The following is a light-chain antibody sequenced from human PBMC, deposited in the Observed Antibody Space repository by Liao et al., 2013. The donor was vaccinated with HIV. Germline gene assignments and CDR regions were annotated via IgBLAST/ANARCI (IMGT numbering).Light chain of an antibody. CDR1: ALPKQY. CDR2: KDN. CDR3: QVWDGDFAV. V-gene: IGLV3-25*03. J-gene: IGLJ2*01. Sequence: SYELKQPPSVSVSPGQTARIPCSGDALPKQYAYWYQQKPGQAPVLVIFKDNERPSGIPERFSGSTSGTTATLTISGVQAEDEADYYCQVWDGDFAVFGGGTKLTVL.